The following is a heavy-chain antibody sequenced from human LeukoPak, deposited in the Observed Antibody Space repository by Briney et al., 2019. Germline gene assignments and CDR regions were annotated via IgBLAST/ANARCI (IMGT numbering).Heavy chain of an antibody. CDR3: ARAPGSGSYPKGSYYYYYMDV. J-gene: IGHJ6*03. CDR1: GGSISSYY. V-gene: IGHV4-59*01. Sequence: SETLSLTCTVSGGSISSYYWSWIRQPPGKGLEWIGYIYYSGSTNYNPSLKSRVTISVDTSKNQFSLKLSSVTAADTAVYYCARAPGSGSYPKGSYYYYYMDVWGKGTTVTVSS. CDR2: IYYSGST. D-gene: IGHD3-10*01.